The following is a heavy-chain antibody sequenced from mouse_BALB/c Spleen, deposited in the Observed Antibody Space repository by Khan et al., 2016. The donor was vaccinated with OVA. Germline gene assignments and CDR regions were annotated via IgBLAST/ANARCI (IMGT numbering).Heavy chain of an antibody. V-gene: IGHV1S81*02. CDR3: TRAGGAGWAY. Sequence: QVQLQQPGAELVKPGASVKLSCKASGYTFTSYYMYWVKQRPGQGLEWIGGINPSNGDTNFNEKFKSKDTVNVDKSASTDYRRLSSRTAEDCAVCDCTRAGGAGWAYWGEGTLVTVSA. J-gene: IGHJ3*01. CDR1: GYTFTSYY. D-gene: IGHD1-1*02. CDR2: INPSNGDT.